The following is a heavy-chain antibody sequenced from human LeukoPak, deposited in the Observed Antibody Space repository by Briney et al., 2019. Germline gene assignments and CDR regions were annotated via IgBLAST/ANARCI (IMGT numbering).Heavy chain of an antibody. D-gene: IGHD2-21*02. CDR1: GGTFSSYG. J-gene: IGHJ4*02. CDR2: IIPILGIV. V-gene: IGHV1-69*04. CDR3: ARDDHCGGDCYYFDY. Sequence: SEKVSCKASGGTFSSYGISWVRHAPGPGLEWMGRIIPILGIVKYAEKFQGRVTITADKSTSTAYMELSSLRSEDTAVYYCARDDHCGGDCYYFDYWGQGTLVTVSS.